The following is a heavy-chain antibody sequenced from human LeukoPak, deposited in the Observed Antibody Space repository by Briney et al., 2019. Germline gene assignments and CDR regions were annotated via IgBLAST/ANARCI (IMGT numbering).Heavy chain of an antibody. CDR1: GLTLSIYC. J-gene: IGHJ4*02. Sequence: GSLRLSCSASGLTLSIYCMHWVRQAPGKGLEWGAFIRSDGSIKYYGGSVKGRLTNSRDNSMNTLYLQVNSLRADDTAVYYCAKEECSSTSCSPDSGGQGTRVTVS. D-gene: IGHD2-2*01. CDR3: AKEECSSTSCSPDS. CDR2: IRSDGSIK. V-gene: IGHV3-30*02.